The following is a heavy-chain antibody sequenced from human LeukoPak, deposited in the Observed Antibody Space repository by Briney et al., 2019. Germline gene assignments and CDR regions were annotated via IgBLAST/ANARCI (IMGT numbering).Heavy chain of an antibody. J-gene: IGHJ3*02. CDR3: ARPRGLHNSYAFDI. D-gene: IGHD5-24*01. Sequence: PGGSLRLSCAASGFTFSSYVMSWVRQPPGKGLEWIGEINHSGSTNYNPSLKSRVTISVDTSKNQFSLKLSSVTAADTAVYYCARPRGLHNSYAFDIWGQGTMVTVSS. V-gene: IGHV4-34*01. CDR1: GFTFSSYV. CDR2: INHSGST.